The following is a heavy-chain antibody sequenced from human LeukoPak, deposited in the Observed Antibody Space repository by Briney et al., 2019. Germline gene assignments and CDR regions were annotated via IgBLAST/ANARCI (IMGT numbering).Heavy chain of an antibody. J-gene: IGHJ4*02. CDR1: GVPISSDD. CDR2: IYYSGST. V-gene: IGHV4-59*01. CDR3: ARYVRNRGTFYLDY. D-gene: IGHD1-26*01. Sequence: SETLTLTCTASGVPISSDDWSWIRQPPGKGLEWIGYIYYSGSTHYNPSLESRVSMSLDTSKSQFSLKLRSVTAADTAVYYCARYVRNRGTFYLDYWDRGTLVTVSS.